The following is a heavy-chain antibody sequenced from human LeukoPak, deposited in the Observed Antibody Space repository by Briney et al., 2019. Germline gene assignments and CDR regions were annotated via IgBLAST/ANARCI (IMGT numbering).Heavy chain of an antibody. CDR2: INPSGGST. Sequence: ASVKVSCKASGYTFTSYYMHWVRQAPGQGLEWMGIINPSGGSTSYAQKFQGRVTMTRDMSTSTVYMELSSLRSEDTAVYYCARVGSRSDVENFLHFDYWGQGTLVTVSS. D-gene: IGHD3-10*01. J-gene: IGHJ4*02. CDR1: GYTFTSYY. CDR3: ARVGSRSDVENFLHFDY. V-gene: IGHV1-46*01.